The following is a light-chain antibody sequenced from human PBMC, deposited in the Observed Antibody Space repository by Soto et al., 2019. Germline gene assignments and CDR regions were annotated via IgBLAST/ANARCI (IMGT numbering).Light chain of an antibody. Sequence: DIQMTQSPSTLSASIGGRVIITCRASQSISTWLAWYQQRPGKAPRLLISEASTLESGVPSRFSGSGFGTEFTLTISSLQPDDFATYFCQQFNTYTFGQGTKVDIK. CDR1: QSISTW. J-gene: IGKJ2*01. CDR2: EAS. CDR3: QQFNTYT. V-gene: IGKV1-5*01.